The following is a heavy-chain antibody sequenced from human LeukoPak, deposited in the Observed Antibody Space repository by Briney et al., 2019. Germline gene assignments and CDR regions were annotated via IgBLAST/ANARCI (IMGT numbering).Heavy chain of an antibody. D-gene: IGHD3-10*01. CDR3: AGQRARFGEWAFDD. Sequence: SETLSLTCTVSGGSIRITKFYWAWIRQSPGTGLEGLGSINDGGHTYYNPSLQSRVTISVDTSKNRFSLRLSSVTAADTAVYYCAGQRARFGEWAFDDWGQGTLVTVSS. J-gene: IGHJ4*02. V-gene: IGHV4-39*01. CDR1: GGSIRITKFY. CDR2: INDGGHT.